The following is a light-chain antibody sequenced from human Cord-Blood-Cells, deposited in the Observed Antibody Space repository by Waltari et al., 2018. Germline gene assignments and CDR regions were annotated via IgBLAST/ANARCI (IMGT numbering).Light chain of an antibody. Sequence: DIVMTQSPDSLAVSLGDRATINCKSSQSVLYSSNNKNYLAWYQQKPGQPPKLLIYWASTRESGVPDRFSGSGSGTDFTLTISSLQAEDVAFYYCQQYYSTPFTFGPGTKVDIK. CDR1: QSVLYSSNNKNY. CDR3: QQYYSTPFT. CDR2: WAS. V-gene: IGKV4-1*01. J-gene: IGKJ3*01.